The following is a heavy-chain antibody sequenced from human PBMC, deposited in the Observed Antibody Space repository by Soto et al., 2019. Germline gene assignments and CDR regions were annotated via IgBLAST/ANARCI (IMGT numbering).Heavy chain of an antibody. CDR3: VADVPSKGRGEFDF. Sequence: EVQLVESGGGSARPGESLRLSCSASGFSFKNAWMSWFRQAPGKGLECVGLIKSKNDGETTSYSAPVNGRFTMSRDDSKNTLYLQMNCLKIEDSGMYYCVADVPSKGRGEFDFWGERAQVTVSS. CDR1: GFSFKNAW. CDR2: IKSKNDGETT. J-gene: IGHJ4*02. V-gene: IGHV3-15*06.